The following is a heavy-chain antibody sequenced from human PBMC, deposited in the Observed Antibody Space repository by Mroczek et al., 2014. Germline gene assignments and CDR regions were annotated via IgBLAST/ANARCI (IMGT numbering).Heavy chain of an antibody. CDR1: GGSISSGGYY. CDR3: ARDSELLGGGGFGSSTRYYYYYMDV. D-gene: IGHD3-10*01. V-gene: IGHV4-31*03. J-gene: IGHJ6*03. Sequence: QVQLQESGPGLVKPSQTLSLTCTVSGGSISSGGYYWSWIRQHPGKGLEWIGYIYYSGSTYYNPSLKSRVTISVDTSKNQFSLKLSSVTAADTAVYYCARDSELLGGGGFGSSTRYYYYYMDVWGKGPRSPVSS. CDR2: IYYSGST.